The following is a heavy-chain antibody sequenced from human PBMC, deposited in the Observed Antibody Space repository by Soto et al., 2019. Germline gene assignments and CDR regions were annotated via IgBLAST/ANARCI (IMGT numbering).Heavy chain of an antibody. CDR1: GFTFSTSA. V-gene: IGHV3-23*01. Sequence: PGGSLSLSCAASGFTFSTSAMTWVRQAPGKGLEWVSAISGGGGTTHYVESVKGRFTISRDNPKNTLYLQMDSLRPEDTAVYYCAKLGGYNYGPLDCWGQGALVTVSS. J-gene: IGHJ4*02. CDR2: ISGGGGTT. D-gene: IGHD5-18*01. CDR3: AKLGGYNYGPLDC.